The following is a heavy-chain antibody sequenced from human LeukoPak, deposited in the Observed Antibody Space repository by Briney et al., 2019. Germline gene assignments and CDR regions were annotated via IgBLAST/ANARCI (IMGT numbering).Heavy chain of an antibody. Sequence: SSETLSLTCTVSGGSISSYYWSWIRQPAGKGLEWIGRIYTSGSTNYNPSLKSRVTMSVDTSKNQFSLKLSSVTAVGTAVYYCASTDPYYYYYYMDVWGKGTTVTVSS. CDR1: GGSISSYY. V-gene: IGHV4-4*07. D-gene: IGHD4-11*01. CDR2: IYTSGST. J-gene: IGHJ6*03. CDR3: ASTDPYYYYYYMDV.